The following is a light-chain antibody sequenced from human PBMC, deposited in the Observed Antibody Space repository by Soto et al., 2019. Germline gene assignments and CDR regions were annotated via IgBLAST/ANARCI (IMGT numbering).Light chain of an antibody. Sequence: QSALAQPASVSGSPGQSITISCTGTSSDVGGYNYVSWYQHHPGEAPKLMIYNVYDRPSGISYRFSGSKSGNTASLTISGLQAEDEADYYCCSYAGSYTYVFGTGTKVTVL. CDR3: CSYAGSYTYV. J-gene: IGLJ1*01. CDR1: SSDVGGYNY. V-gene: IGLV2-14*01. CDR2: NVY.